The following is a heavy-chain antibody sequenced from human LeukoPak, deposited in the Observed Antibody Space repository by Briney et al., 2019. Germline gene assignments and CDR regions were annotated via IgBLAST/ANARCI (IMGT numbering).Heavy chain of an antibody. D-gene: IGHD2-2*01. Sequence: GGSLRLSCAASGFTFSSYAMSWVRQAPGKGLEWVSAISGSGGSTYYADSVKGRFTISRDNSKNTLYLQMDSLRAEDTAVYYCAEDPEGYCSSTSCLNGMDVWGQGTTVTVSS. J-gene: IGHJ6*02. CDR1: GFTFSSYA. V-gene: IGHV3-23*01. CDR3: AEDPEGYCSSTSCLNGMDV. CDR2: ISGSGGST.